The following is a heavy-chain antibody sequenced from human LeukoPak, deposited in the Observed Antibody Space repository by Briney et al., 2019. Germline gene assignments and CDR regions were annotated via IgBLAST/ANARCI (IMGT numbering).Heavy chain of an antibody. CDR2: ICYSGST. V-gene: IGHV4-31*03. Sequence: SQTLSLTCTVSGGSISSGGYYWSWIRQHPGKGLEWIGYICYSGSTYYNPSLKSRVTISVDTSKNQFSLKLSSVTAADTAVYYCARDPYPYDSSGYYYYYGMDVWGQGTTVTVSS. D-gene: IGHD3-22*01. CDR1: GGSISSGGYY. CDR3: ARDPYPYDSSGYYYYYGMDV. J-gene: IGHJ6*02.